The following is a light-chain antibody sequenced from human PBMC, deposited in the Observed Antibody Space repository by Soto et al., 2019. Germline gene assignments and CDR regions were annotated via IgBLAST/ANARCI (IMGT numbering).Light chain of an antibody. V-gene: IGKV1-9*01. CDR2: EAS. J-gene: IGKJ5*01. Sequence: SPCPPSHSIKDRVTITCRASHDISTFLAWYQQKPGKAPKLLIYEASTLQSGVPSRFSGSGSGTEFTLTSCRLLPEDFVPYHGQPLYTLPIAFDQGTRLEIK. CDR1: HDISTF. CDR3: QPLYTLPIA.